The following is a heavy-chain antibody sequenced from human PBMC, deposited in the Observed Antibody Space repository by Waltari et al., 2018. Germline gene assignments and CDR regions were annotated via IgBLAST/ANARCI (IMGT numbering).Heavy chain of an antibody. J-gene: IGHJ4*02. Sequence: QVQLVESGGGVVQPGRSLRLSCAASGLTFSSYIMHWVRPPPGKGLEWVAVISYDGTNKYSADSVKGRFTISRDNSKNTLYLQMNSLRPDDTAVYYCARGGGWNSHLDYWGQGTLVTVSS. CDR2: ISYDGTNK. V-gene: IGHV3-30-3*01. D-gene: IGHD1-7*01. CDR3: ARGGGWNSHLDY. CDR1: GLTFSSYI.